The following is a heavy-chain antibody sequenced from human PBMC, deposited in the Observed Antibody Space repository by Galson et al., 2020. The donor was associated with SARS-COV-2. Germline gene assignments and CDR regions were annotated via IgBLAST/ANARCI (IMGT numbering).Heavy chain of an antibody. CDR2: ISYDGSNK. CDR1: GFTFSSYA. CDR3: ARDLSGSYLYWFDP. D-gene: IGHD1-26*01. J-gene: IGHJ5*02. Sequence: GGSLTLSCAASGFTFSSYAMHWVRQAPGKGLEWVAVISYDGSNKYYADSVKGRFTISRDNSKNTLYLQMNSLRAEDTAVYYCARDLSGSYLYWFDPWGQGTLVTVSS. V-gene: IGHV3-30*04.